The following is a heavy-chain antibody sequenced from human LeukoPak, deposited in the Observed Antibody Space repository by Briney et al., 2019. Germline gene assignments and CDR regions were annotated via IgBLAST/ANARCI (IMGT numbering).Heavy chain of an antibody. Sequence: SETLSLTCTVCGGSISSYYWSWIRQPAGKGLEWIGRIHTSGSTNYSPSLKSRVTMSVDTSKNQFSLKLSSVTAADTAVYYCARDRYYYDSSARYFDYWGKGTTVTISS. CDR2: IHTSGST. D-gene: IGHD3-22*01. J-gene: IGHJ4*03. CDR3: ARDRYYYDSSARYFDY. V-gene: IGHV4-4*07. CDR1: GGSISSYY.